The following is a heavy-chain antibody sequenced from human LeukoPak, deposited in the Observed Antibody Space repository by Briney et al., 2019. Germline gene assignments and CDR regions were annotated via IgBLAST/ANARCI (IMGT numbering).Heavy chain of an antibody. CDR3: ARDLVYCSSTSCYSGDDAFDI. J-gene: IGHJ3*02. D-gene: IGHD2-2*02. CDR1: GGSISSYY. Sequence: SETLSPTCTVSGGSISSYYWSWIRQPPGKGLEWIGYIYYSGSTNYNPSLKSRVTISVDTSKNQFSLKLSSVTAADTAVYYCARDLVYCSSTSCYSGDDAFDIWGQGTMVTVSS. CDR2: IYYSGST. V-gene: IGHV4-59*01.